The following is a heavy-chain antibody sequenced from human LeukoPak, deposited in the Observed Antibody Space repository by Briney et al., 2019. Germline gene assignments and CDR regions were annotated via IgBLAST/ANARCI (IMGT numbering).Heavy chain of an antibody. CDR3: ASGITMVRGPADYYYGMDV. J-gene: IGHJ6*02. Sequence: GASVKVSCKASGYTFTSYGISWVRQAPGQGLEWMGWISAYNGNTNYAQKLQGRVTMTTDTSTSTAYMELRSLRSDDTAVYYCASGITMVRGPADYYYGMDVCGQGTTVTVSS. CDR2: ISAYNGNT. D-gene: IGHD3-10*01. V-gene: IGHV1-18*01. CDR1: GYTFTSYG.